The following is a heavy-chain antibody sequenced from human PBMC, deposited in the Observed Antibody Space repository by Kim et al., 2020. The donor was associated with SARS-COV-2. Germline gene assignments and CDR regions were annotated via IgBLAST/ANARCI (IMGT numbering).Heavy chain of an antibody. Sequence: GNTGYAQKYQGRVTMTRDTSISTAYMELSSRRSEDTAVYYCTRGSGVVGDYWGQGTLVTVSS. J-gene: IGHJ4*02. CDR3: TRGSGVVGDY. V-gene: IGHV1-8*01. CDR2: GNT. D-gene: IGHD6-25*01.